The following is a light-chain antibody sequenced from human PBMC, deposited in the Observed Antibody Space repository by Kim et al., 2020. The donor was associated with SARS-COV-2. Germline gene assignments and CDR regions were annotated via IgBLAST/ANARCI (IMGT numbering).Light chain of an antibody. V-gene: IGLV2-14*03. CDR3: NSYTTSSTVV. Sequence: QSALTQPASVSGSPGQSITISCTGTSSDVGGYNYVSWYQQHPGKAPKLMIYDVNNRPSGVSNRFSGSKSGNTVSLTISGLQAEDEADYYCNSYTTSSTVVFGGGTQLTVL. CDR1: SSDVGGYNY. J-gene: IGLJ2*01. CDR2: DVN.